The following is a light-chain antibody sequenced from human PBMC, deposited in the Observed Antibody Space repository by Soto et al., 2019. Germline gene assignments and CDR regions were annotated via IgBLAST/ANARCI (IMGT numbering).Light chain of an antibody. J-gene: IGKJ5*01. CDR1: QSVSSN. CDR3: QQYNNWPIT. Sequence: EKVMTQSPATLSVSPGERATLSCRASQSVSSNLAWYQQKPGQAPRLLIYGASTRDTGIPARFSGSGSGTECTLTISSLQSEEFAVYYCQQYNNWPITFGQGTRLAIK. V-gene: IGKV3-15*01. CDR2: GAS.